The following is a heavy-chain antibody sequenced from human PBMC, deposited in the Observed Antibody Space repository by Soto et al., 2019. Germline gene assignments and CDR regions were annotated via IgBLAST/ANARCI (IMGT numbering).Heavy chain of an antibody. CDR2: ISGDNGNT. Sequence: QAQLVQSGAEVRRPGASVKVSCKASGYTFSSYGISWVRQAPGQGLEWVGWISGDNGNTSYTQNLQGRVTLTIETSRATAYMEMRSLRSDETAVYYCTRSARVFARLQRPYYVDQWGQGTLVTVSS. CDR3: TRSARVFARLQRPYYVDQ. J-gene: IGHJ4*02. D-gene: IGHD3-3*01. CDR1: GYTFSSYG. V-gene: IGHV1-18*01.